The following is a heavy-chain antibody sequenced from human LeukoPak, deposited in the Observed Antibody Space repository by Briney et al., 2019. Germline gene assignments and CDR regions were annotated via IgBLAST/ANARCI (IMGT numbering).Heavy chain of an antibody. CDR1: GYTFTSYY. V-gene: IGHV1-69*13. Sequence: ASVKVSCKASGYTFTSYYMHWVRQAPGQGLEWMGGIIPIFGTANYAQKFQGRVTITADESTSTAYMELSSLRSEDTAVYYCARGRMAGTYVSDSWGQGTLVTVSS. D-gene: IGHD6-19*01. J-gene: IGHJ4*02. CDR2: IIPIFGTA. CDR3: ARGRMAGTYVSDS.